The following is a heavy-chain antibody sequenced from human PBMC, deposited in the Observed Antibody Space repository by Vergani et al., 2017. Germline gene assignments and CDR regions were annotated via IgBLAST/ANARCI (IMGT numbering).Heavy chain of an antibody. CDR2: ISGSGGNT. CDR1: GFTFSSYA. Sequence: EVQLLESGGGLVQPGGSLRLSCAASGFTFSSYAMSWVRQVPGEGLEWVSGISGSGGNTYYANSVKGRFTISRDNSKNTLYLQMNSLRADDTAVYYCAKGVYCSTSCYEGRGYYYGMGVWGQGTTVTFSS. D-gene: IGHD2-2*01. CDR3: AKGVYCSTSCYEGRGYYYGMGV. V-gene: IGHV3-23*01. J-gene: IGHJ6*02.